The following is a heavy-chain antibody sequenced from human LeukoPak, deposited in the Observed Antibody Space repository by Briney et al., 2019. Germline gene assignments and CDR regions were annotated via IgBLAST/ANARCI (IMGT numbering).Heavy chain of an antibody. D-gene: IGHD3-3*01. V-gene: IGHV3-21*04. CDR2: ISSSSSYI. J-gene: IGHJ3*02. CDR3: ARGTGDDFWSGYYTPTYAFDI. Sequence: GGSLRLSCAASGFTFSSYSMNWVRQAPGKGLEWVSSISSSSSYIYYADSVKGRFTISRDNAKNSLYLQMNSLRAEDTAVYYCARGTGDDFWSGYYTPTYAFDIWGQGTMVTVSS. CDR1: GFTFSSYS.